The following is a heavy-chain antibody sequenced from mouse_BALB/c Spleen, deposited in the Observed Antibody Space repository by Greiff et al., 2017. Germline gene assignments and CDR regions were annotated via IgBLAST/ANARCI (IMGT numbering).Heavy chain of an antibody. D-gene: IGHD1-1*01. V-gene: IGHV1S137*01. CDR3: ARSYYGSSYAMDY. J-gene: IGHJ4*01. CDR1: GYTFTDYA. Sequence: QVQLQQSGAELVRPGVSVKISCKGSGYTFTDYAMHWVKQSHAKSLEWIGVISTYYGDASYNQKFKGKATMTVDKSSSTAYMELARLTSKDSAIYYCARSYYGSSYAMDYWGQGTSVTVSS. CDR2: ISTYYGDA.